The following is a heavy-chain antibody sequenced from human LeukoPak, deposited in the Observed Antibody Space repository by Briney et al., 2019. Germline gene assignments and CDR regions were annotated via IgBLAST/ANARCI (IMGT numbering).Heavy chain of an antibody. D-gene: IGHD3-3*01. V-gene: IGHV4-38-2*01. CDR3: ARRKTLFWYFDY. CDR1: GYSISSGYS. Sequence: ASETLSLTCAVSGYSISSGYSWDWIRQSPGKGLEWIGNIYSSGSTYYNPSLKSRVTISVDTSKNQFSLSLNSVTAAHTAVYYCARRKTLFWYFDYWGQGTLVTVSS. CDR2: IYSSGST. J-gene: IGHJ4*02.